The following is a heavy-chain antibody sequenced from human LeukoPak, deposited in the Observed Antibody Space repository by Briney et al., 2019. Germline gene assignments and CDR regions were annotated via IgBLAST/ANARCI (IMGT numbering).Heavy chain of an antibody. Sequence: SVKVSCKASGYTFTSYDINWVRQAPGQGLEWMGGIIPIFGTANYAQKFQGRVTITTDESTSTAYMELSSLRSEDTAVYYCARVVRYSYYYYYMDVWGKGTTVTVSS. V-gene: IGHV1-69*05. CDR3: ARVVRYSYYYYYMDV. J-gene: IGHJ6*03. D-gene: IGHD1-26*01. CDR1: GYTFTSYD. CDR2: IIPIFGTA.